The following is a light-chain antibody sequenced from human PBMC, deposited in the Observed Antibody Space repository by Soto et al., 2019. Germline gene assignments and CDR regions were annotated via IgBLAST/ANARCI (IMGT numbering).Light chain of an antibody. J-gene: IGKJ5*01. CDR2: DAS. CDR1: QSVSYY. Sequence: EIVLTQSPGTLSLSPGERATLSCRASQSVSYYLAWYQQKPGQAPRLLIYDASSRATGVPDRFSGSGSGTDFTLTISRLEPEDFAVYYCQQRSNWPRTFGQGTRLEIK. V-gene: IGKV3D-20*02. CDR3: QQRSNWPRT.